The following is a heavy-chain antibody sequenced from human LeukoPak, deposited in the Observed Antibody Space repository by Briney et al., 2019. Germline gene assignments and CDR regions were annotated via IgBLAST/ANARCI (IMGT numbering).Heavy chain of an antibody. Sequence: PSETLSLTCAVYGGSFSDYYWTWIRQPPGKGLEWIGYIYYSGSTNYNPSLKSRVTISVDTSKNQFSLKLSSVTAADTAVYYCAKQFQIGVNYFDYWGQGTPVTVSS. CDR2: IYYSGST. D-gene: IGHD3-22*01. CDR3: AKQFQIGVNYFDY. CDR1: GGSFSDYY. V-gene: IGHV4-59*01. J-gene: IGHJ4*02.